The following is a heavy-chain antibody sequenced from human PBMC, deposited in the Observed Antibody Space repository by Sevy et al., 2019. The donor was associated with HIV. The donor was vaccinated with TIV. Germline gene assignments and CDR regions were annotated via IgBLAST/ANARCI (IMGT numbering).Heavy chain of an antibody. D-gene: IGHD2-8*01. CDR3: XXXXGMVRAFDI. J-gene: IGHJ3*02. Sequence: GGSLRLSCAASGFTFSSYSMNWVRQAPGKGLEWVSSISSSSSYIYYADSVKGRFTISRDNAKNSLYLQMNSLRTEDXXXXXXXXXXGMVRAFDIWGQGTLVTVSS. CDR1: GFTFSSYS. V-gene: IGHV3-21*01. CDR2: ISSSSSYI.